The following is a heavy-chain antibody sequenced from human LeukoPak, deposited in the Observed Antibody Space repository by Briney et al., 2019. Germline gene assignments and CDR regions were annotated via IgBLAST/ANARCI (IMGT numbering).Heavy chain of an antibody. Sequence: SETLSLTCAVPGASMYNSVYYWAWIRQPPGKGLEWIGEINNSGSTNYNPSLKSRVTISLDTSKSQLSLKVRYVTAADTAVYYCARGLNDSWTGENYWGQGTLVTVSS. V-gene: IGHV4-34*01. CDR1: GASMYNSVYY. CDR3: ARGLNDSWTGENY. CDR2: INNSGST. D-gene: IGHD3-3*01. J-gene: IGHJ4*02.